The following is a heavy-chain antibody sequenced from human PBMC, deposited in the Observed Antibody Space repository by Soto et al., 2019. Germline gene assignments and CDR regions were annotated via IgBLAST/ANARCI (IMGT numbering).Heavy chain of an antibody. D-gene: IGHD3-22*01. Sequence: PGGSLRLSCAASGFTFSSYEMNWVRQAPGKGLEWVSYISSSGSTIYYADSVKGRFTISRDNAKNSLYLQMNSLRAEDTAVYYCAHLYYYDSSGYLLGDAFDIWGQGTMVT. CDR2: ISSSGSTI. V-gene: IGHV3-48*03. CDR3: AHLYYYDSSGYLLGDAFDI. CDR1: GFTFSSYE. J-gene: IGHJ3*02.